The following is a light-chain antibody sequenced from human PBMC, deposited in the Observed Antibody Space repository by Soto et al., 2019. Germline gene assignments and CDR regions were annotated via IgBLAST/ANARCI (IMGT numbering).Light chain of an antibody. Sequence: QSVLTQPASVSGSPGQSVTVSCTGSKSDVGSYNLVSWYQQHPGKAPKLIMYEVSKRPSGVSDRLLGFKSGNTASLTISGLQAEDEADYHCCSYAGNSTGVFGGGTKLTVL. CDR2: EVS. V-gene: IGLV2-23*02. CDR3: CSYAGNSTGV. J-gene: IGLJ3*02. CDR1: KSDVGSYNL.